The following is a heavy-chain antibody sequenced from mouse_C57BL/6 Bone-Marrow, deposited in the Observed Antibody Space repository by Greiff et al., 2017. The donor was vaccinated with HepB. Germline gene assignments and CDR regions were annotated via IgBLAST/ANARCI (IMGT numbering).Heavy chain of an antibody. CDR3: ARRRGYGSSYWYFDV. J-gene: IGHJ1*03. V-gene: IGHV8-12*01. CDR1: GFSLSTSGMG. Sequence: QVTLKVCGPGILQSSQTLSLTCSFSGFSLSTSGMGVSWIRQPSGKGLEWLAHIYWDDDKRYNPSLKSRLTISKDTSRNQVFLKITSVDTADTATYYCARRRGYGSSYWYFDVWGTGTTVTVSS. CDR2: IYWDDDK. D-gene: IGHD1-1*01.